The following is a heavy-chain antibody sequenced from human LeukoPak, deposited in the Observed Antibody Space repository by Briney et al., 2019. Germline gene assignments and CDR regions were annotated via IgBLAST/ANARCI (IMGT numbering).Heavy chain of an antibody. D-gene: IGHD1-26*01. CDR1: GYTFTGYY. J-gene: IGHJ4*02. CDR2: INPNSGGT. CDR3: ARAIPGSGSHIDY. Sequence: ASVKVSCKASGYTFTGYYMHWVRQAPGQGLEWMGWINPNSGGTNYAQKFQGWVTMTRDTSISTAYMELSRLRSDDTAVYYCARAIPGSGSHIDYWGQGTLVTVSS. V-gene: IGHV1-2*04.